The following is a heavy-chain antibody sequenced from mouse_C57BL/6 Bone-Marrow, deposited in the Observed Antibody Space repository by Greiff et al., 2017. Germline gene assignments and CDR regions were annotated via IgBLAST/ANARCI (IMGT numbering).Heavy chain of an antibody. Sequence: VKLVESGPGLVAPSQSLSITCTVSGFSLTSYGVDWVRQSPGKGLEWLGVIWGVGSTYYNSALKSKLSISKDNSKSQVFLKMNSLQTEDTATYYCASSPRSSSGLFAYWGQGTLVTVSA. J-gene: IGHJ3*01. V-gene: IGHV2-6*01. CDR2: IWGVGST. D-gene: IGHD3-2*02. CDR1: GFSLTSYG. CDR3: ASSPRSSSGLFAY.